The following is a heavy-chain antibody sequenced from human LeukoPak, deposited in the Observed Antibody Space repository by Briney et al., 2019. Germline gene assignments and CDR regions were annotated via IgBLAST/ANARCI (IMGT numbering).Heavy chain of an antibody. CDR1: GFTFSNAW. Sequence: PGGSLRLSCTASGFTFSNAWMSWVRQAPGKGLEWVSAISGSGGSTYYADSVKGRFTISRDNSKNTLYLQMNSLRAEDTAVYYCAKYCGGDCYSPDGDNYYYYYMDVWGKGTTVTVSS. D-gene: IGHD2-21*02. CDR3: AKYCGGDCYSPDGDNYYYYYMDV. CDR2: ISGSGGST. J-gene: IGHJ6*03. V-gene: IGHV3-23*01.